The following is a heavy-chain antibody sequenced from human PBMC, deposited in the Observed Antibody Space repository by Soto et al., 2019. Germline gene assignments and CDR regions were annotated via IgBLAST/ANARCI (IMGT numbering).Heavy chain of an antibody. D-gene: IGHD6-6*01. CDR1: GGTFSSYA. Sequence: QVQLVQAGAEVKKPWSSVKVSCKASGGTFSSYAISWVRQAPGQGLEWMGGIIPIFGTANYAQKFQGRDTITEDESTSTAYMELSSLRSEDTDVYYCARGLSADRRGDYYCGMDVWGQGTTGTVSS. V-gene: IGHV1-69*01. CDR3: ARGLSADRRGDYYCGMDV. CDR2: IIPIFGTA. J-gene: IGHJ6*02.